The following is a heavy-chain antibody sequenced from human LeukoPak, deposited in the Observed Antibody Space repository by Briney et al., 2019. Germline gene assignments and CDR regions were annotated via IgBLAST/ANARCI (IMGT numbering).Heavy chain of an antibody. Sequence: SETLSLTCSVSGGSFSSGSYYWSWIRQPPGKGLEWIGYIYYSGSTNYNPSLKSRVTISVDTSKNLFSLKLSSVTAADTAVYYCARERLNYSGSSSGFDYWGQGTLVTVSS. D-gene: IGHD3-10*01. V-gene: IGHV4-61*01. CDR1: GGSFSSGSYY. CDR3: ARERLNYSGSSSGFDY. J-gene: IGHJ4*02. CDR2: IYYSGST.